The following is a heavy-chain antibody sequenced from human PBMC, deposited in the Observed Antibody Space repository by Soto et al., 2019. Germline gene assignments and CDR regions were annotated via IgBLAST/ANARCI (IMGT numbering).Heavy chain of an antibody. CDR1: CFTFTDSV. Sequence: GSLSLSCVASCFTFTDSVMGVVRQAPVEGLGWLSLMSGDGGTRYALSVTGRLTISRDNSKNTLYLQMRSLRGEDAADYYCVKWRTSTLYSLPFTGFDFWRQGTQVTVSS. CDR2: MSGDGGT. J-gene: IGHJ4*02. CDR3: VKWRTSTLYSLPFTGFDF. V-gene: IGHV3-23*01. D-gene: IGHD5-12*01.